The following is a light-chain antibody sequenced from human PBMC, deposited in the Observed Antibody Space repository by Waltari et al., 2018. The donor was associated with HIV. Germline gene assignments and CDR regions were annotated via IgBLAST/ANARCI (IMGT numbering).Light chain of an antibody. Sequence: QSALTQPASGSGSPGHELTIPGPGAPGAVGTYILVSCYRQPPDKAPKRLIFEVTRRPSGVSDRFSGSKSGNTASLTISGLQAEDEADYYCCSYAGSDTLVFGGGTKLTVL. V-gene: IGLV2-23*02. J-gene: IGLJ3*02. CDR1: PGAVGTYIL. CDR3: CSYAGSDTLV. CDR2: EVT.